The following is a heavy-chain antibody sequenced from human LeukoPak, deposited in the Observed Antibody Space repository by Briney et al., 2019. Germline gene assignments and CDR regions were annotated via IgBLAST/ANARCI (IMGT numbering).Heavy chain of an antibody. Sequence: SETLSLTCAVYGGSFSGYYWSWIRQPPGKGLEWIGEINHSGSTNYNPSLKSRVTISVDTSKNQFSLKLSSVTAADTAVYYCARGRPYCSSPSCYRNYYYYGMDVWGKGTTVTVSS. V-gene: IGHV4-34*01. D-gene: IGHD2-2*02. CDR1: GGSFSGYY. J-gene: IGHJ6*04. CDR2: INHSGST. CDR3: ARGRPYCSSPSCYRNYYYYGMDV.